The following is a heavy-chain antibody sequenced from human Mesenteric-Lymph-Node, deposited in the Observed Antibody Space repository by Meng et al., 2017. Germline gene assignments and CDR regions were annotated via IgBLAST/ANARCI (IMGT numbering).Heavy chain of an antibody. D-gene: IGHD2-15*01. CDR3: ARGFCSGATCYSGDY. V-gene: IGHV3-72*01. J-gene: IGHJ4*02. Sequence: LSLTCAASGFTFSDHYMDWVRQAPGKGLEWVGRTRNKANAYTTEYAASVKGRFTVSRDDSKNSLYLQMNTLKTEDTAVYYCARGFCSGATCYSGDYWGQGTLVTVSS. CDR2: TRNKANAYTT. CDR1: GFTFSDHY.